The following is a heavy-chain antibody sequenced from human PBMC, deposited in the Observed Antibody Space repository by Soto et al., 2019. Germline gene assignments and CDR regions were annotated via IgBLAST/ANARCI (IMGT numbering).Heavy chain of an antibody. J-gene: IGHJ4*02. Sequence: QVQLQESGPGLVKPSETLSLTCTVSGGSISSYYWSWIRQPPGKGLEWIGYIYYSGSTNYNPSLMNRVTISVDPSKNQFSLKLSSVTAADTAVYYCARRYGANFEYWGQGTLVTVSS. D-gene: IGHD4-17*01. V-gene: IGHV4-59*08. CDR2: IYYSGST. CDR1: GGSISSYY. CDR3: ARRYGANFEY.